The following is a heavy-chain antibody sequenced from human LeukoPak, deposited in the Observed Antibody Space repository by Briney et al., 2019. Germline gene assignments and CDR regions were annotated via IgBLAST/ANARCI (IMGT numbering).Heavy chain of an antibody. D-gene: IGHD5-12*01. Sequence: PSETLSLTCAVYGGSFSGYYWSWIRQPPGKGLEWIGEINHSGSTNYNPSLKSRVAISVDTSKNQFSLNLSSVTAADTAVYYCARRGGYSGYEQVWGQGTLVTVSS. CDR3: ARRGGYSGYEQV. CDR1: GGSFSGYY. V-gene: IGHV4-34*01. J-gene: IGHJ4*02. CDR2: INHSGST.